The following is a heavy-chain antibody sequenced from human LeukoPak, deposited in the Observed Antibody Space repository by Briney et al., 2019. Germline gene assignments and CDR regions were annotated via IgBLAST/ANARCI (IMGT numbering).Heavy chain of an antibody. D-gene: IGHD6-13*01. J-gene: IGHJ6*04. V-gene: IGHV3-48*03. CDR2: ISSSGSTI. Sequence: GGSLRLSCAASGFTFSSYEMNWVRQAPGKGLEWVSYISSSGSTIYYADSVKGRFTISRDNAKNSLYLQMNSLRAEDTAVYYCARVIAAAACYYGMDVWGKGTTVTVSS. CDR1: GFTFSSYE. CDR3: ARVIAAAACYYGMDV.